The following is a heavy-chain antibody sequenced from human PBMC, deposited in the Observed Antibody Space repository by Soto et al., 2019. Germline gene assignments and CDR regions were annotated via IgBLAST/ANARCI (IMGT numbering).Heavy chain of an antibody. CDR1: GGSFSGYY. Sequence: SETLSLTCAVYGGSFSGYYWSWIRQPPGKGLEWIGEINHSGSTNYNPSLKSRVTISVDTSKNQFSLKLSSVTAADTAVYYCARGQHYCSSTSCYGNSYYYYYMDVWGKGTTVTVSS. CDR3: ARGQHYCSSTSCYGNSYYYYYMDV. D-gene: IGHD2-2*01. V-gene: IGHV4-34*01. CDR2: INHSGST. J-gene: IGHJ6*03.